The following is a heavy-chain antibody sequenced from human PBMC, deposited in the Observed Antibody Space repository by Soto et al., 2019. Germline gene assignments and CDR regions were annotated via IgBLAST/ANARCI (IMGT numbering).Heavy chain of an antibody. V-gene: IGHV3-21*06. J-gene: IGHJ4*02. CDR1: GFAFNTYS. Sequence: EVQLVESGGGPVKPGGSLRLSCAASGFAFNTYSMNWVRQAPGKGLEWVAVITRSSSYIYYEDSVRGRFTRSRDNAKNSLYLKMNRLRAEDTAIYYCARDDGWLILDYWGQGTLVTVSS. CDR2: ITRSSSYI. CDR3: ARDDGWLILDY. D-gene: IGHD6-19*01.